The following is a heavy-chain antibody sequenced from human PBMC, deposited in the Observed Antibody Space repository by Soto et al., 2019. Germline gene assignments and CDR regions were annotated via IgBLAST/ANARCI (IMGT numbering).Heavy chain of an antibody. J-gene: IGHJ5*02. V-gene: IGHV4-59*08. D-gene: IGHD2-15*01. CDR1: GGSISSYY. CDR2: IYYSGST. CDR3: ARTEEQLLLGYWFDP. Sequence: SETLSLTCTVSGGSISSYYWSWIRQPPGKGLEWIGYIYYSGSTNYNPSLKSRVTISVDTSKNQFSLKLSSVTAADTAVYYCARTEEQLLLGYWFDPWGQGTLVTVSS.